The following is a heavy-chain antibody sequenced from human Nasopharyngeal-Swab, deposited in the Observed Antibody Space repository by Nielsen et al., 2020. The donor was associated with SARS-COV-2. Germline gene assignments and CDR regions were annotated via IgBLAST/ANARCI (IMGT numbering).Heavy chain of an antibody. J-gene: IGHJ3*02. CDR3: ARGGGYYYDSSGSIDAFDI. CDR2: IGTAGDT. Sequence: GESLKISCAASGFTFSSYDMHWVRQATGKGLEWVSAIGTAGDTYYPGSVKGRFTISRENAKNSLYLQMNSLRAGDTAVYYCARGGGYYYDSSGSIDAFDIWGQGTMATVSS. CDR1: GFTFSSYD. D-gene: IGHD3-22*01. V-gene: IGHV3-13*01.